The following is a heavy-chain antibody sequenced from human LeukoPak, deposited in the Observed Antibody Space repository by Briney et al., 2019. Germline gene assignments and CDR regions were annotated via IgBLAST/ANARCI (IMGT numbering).Heavy chain of an antibody. CDR3: AKESSTWRQADTFFDH. J-gene: IGHJ4*02. D-gene: IGHD6-13*01. CDR1: GFTFSSSW. CDR2: LNSDGRST. Sequence: PGGSLRLSCAASGFTFSSSWMHWVRQAPGEGLVWVSRLNSDGRSTNYADFVKGRFIISRDNTKNTLYLQMNSLRIEDTAVYYCAKESSTWRQADTFFDHWGQGILVTVSS. V-gene: IGHV3-74*01.